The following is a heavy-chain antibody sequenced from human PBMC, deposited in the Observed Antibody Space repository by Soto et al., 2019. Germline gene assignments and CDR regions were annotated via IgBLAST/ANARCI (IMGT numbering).Heavy chain of an antibody. Sequence: SVKVSCKASGGTFGSHGIAWVRQAPGQGLEWMGGFIAMLGTPTYAKKVQGRATITADESLTSSYLELRSPRCEDTAVYFCARGAMANFDYWGQGTVVTVSS. CDR3: ARGAMANFDY. J-gene: IGHJ4*02. CDR1: GGTFGSHG. CDR2: FIAMLGTP. V-gene: IGHV1-69*13. D-gene: IGHD5-18*01.